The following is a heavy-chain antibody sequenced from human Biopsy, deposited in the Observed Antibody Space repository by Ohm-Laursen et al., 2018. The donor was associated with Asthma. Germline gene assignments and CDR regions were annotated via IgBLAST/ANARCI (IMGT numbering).Heavy chain of an antibody. D-gene: IGHD1-26*01. CDR3: ARGSSSRLSQWELLVSGGKRAHSYYGMDV. CDR1: GDSFTYPGYY. CDR2: IHYSGSA. J-gene: IGHJ6*02. V-gene: IGHV4-61*08. Sequence: GTLSLTCSVSGDSFTYPGYYWSWVRQLPGRGLEWIGYIHYSGSANYNPSLSSRLTLSVDTSKNQFSLRLTSVTAADTAVYYCARGSSSRLSQWELLVSGGKRAHSYYGMDVWGQGTTVTVSS.